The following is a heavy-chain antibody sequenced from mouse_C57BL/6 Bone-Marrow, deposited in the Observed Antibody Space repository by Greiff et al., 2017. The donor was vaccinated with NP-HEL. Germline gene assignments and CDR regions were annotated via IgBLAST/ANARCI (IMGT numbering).Heavy chain of an antibody. D-gene: IGHD2-5*01. V-gene: IGHV1-75*01. Sequence: VQVVESGPELVKPGASVKISCKASGYTFTDYYINWVKQRPGQGLEWIGWIFPGSGSTYYNEKFKGKATLTVDKSSSTAYMLLSSLTSEDSAVYFCAREGDYYSNYVNYAMDYGGQGTSVTVSS. CDR2: IFPGSGST. CDR3: AREGDYYSNYVNYAMDY. CDR1: GYTFTDYY. J-gene: IGHJ4*01.